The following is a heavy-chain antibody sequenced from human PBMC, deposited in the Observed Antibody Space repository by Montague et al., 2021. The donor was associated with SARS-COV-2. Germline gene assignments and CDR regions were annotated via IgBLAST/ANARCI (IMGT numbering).Heavy chain of an antibody. Sequence: SETLSLTCTVSSDSVSSGKYFWTWIRQPTGKGLEWIGYICYTGSANYNPSPKSRVTISVDTSNNQFSLKLKSMRAADPAVYYCGRVGNYLGVYWGQGILVTVSS. CDR1: SDSVSSGKYF. CDR3: GRVGNYLGVY. D-gene: IGHD3-10*01. J-gene: IGHJ4*02. CDR2: ICYTGSA. V-gene: IGHV4-61*01.